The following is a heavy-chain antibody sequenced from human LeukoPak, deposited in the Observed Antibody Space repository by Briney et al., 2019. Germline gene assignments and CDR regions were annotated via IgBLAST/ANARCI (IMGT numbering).Heavy chain of an antibody. J-gene: IGHJ6*03. Sequence: GGSLRLSCAASGFTFSNYWMSWVRQAPGKGLEWVALIWYDGSNKYYADSVKGRFTISRDNSKNTLYLQMNSLRAEDTAVYYCAKGTGHYYYYMDVWGKGTTVTVSS. CDR1: GFTFSNYW. D-gene: IGHD1-14*01. CDR3: AKGTGHYYYYMDV. CDR2: IWYDGSNK. V-gene: IGHV3-33*06.